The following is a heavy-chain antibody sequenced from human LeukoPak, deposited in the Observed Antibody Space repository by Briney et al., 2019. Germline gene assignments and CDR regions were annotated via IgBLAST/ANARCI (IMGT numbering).Heavy chain of an antibody. CDR2: IYHSGST. J-gene: IGHJ6*04. D-gene: IGHD3-22*01. CDR3: ARGYRGYYYDSSPPDV. CDR1: GGSISSSNW. Sequence: SGTLSLTCAVSGGSISSSNWWSWVRQPPGKGLECIGEIYHSGSTNYNPSLKSRVTISVDKSKNQFSLKLSSVTAADTAVYYCARGYRGYYYDSSPPDVWGKGTTVTVSS. V-gene: IGHV4-4*02.